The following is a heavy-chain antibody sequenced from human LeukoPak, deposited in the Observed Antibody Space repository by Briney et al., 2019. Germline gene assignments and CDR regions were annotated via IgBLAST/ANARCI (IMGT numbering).Heavy chain of an antibody. D-gene: IGHD3-10*01. Sequence: GASVKVSCKASGYTFTSYDINWVRQATGQGLGWMGWMNPNSGNTGYAQKFQGRVTMTRNTSISTAYMELSSLKSEDTAVYYCAREKGAMVRGVIRPGYYYGMDVWGQGTTVTVSS. V-gene: IGHV1-8*01. J-gene: IGHJ6*02. CDR1: GYTFTSYD. CDR2: MNPNSGNT. CDR3: AREKGAMVRGVIRPGYYYGMDV.